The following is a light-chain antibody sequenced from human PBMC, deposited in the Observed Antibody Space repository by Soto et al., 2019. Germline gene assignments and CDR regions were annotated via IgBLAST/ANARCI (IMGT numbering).Light chain of an antibody. J-gene: IGKJ2*01. CDR3: QQYYSYPYT. CDR2: DAS. V-gene: IGKV1-5*01. CDR1: QIIGSS. Sequence: DIQMTQSPSTLSASVGDRVTITCRASQIIGSSLAWYQQKPGKAPKLLIYDASTLQSGVPSRFIGSESGTAFTLTISSLQPDDSATYYCQQYYSYPYTFGQGTKLEIK.